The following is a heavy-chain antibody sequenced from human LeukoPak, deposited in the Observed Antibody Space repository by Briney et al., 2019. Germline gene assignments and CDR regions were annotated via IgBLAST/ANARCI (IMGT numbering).Heavy chain of an antibody. CDR3: VRDLGGRSGH. D-gene: IGHD1-26*01. CDR1: GFTFSSNW. V-gene: IGHV3-74*01. Sequence: GGSLRLSCAASGFTFSSNWMHWVRQAPGKGLVWVSRINEDGSTTNYADSVKGRSTIFRDNAKNTLYLQMNSLRAEDTAVYYCVRDLGGRSGHWGQGTLVTVSS. J-gene: IGHJ4*02. CDR2: INEDGSTT.